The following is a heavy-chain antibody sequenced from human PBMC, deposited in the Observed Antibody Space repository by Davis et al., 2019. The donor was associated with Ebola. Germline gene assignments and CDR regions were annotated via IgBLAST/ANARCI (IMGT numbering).Heavy chain of an antibody. Sequence: MPSETLSLICTVSGGSIISSSFYWGWIRQPPGKGLEWIGSIYYSGSTYYNPSLKSRVTISVDTSKNQFSLKLSSVTAADTAVYYCASRQAAPDRGPWFDPWGQGTLVTVSS. CDR3: ASRQAAPDRGPWFDP. CDR2: IYYSGST. J-gene: IGHJ5*02. V-gene: IGHV4-39*01. D-gene: IGHD6-13*01. CDR1: GGSIISSSFY.